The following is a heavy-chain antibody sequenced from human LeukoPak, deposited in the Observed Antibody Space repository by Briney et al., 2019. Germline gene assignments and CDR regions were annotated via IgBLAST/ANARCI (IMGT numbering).Heavy chain of an antibody. CDR3: ARGYSSSYLSGDYFDY. Sequence: SETLSLTCTVSGGSISSSSYYWGWIRQPPGKGLEWIGTIYYNGATQYNPSLKNRVTISIDTSKNQFSLKLSSVTAADTAVYYCARGYSSSYLSGDYFDYWGQGTLVTVSS. V-gene: IGHV4-39*01. D-gene: IGHD6-6*01. CDR1: GGSISSSSYY. J-gene: IGHJ4*02. CDR2: IYYNGAT.